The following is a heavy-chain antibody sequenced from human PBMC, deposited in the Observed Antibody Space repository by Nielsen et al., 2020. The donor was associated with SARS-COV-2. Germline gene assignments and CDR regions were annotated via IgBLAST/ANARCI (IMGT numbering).Heavy chain of an antibody. CDR1: GGSISSADHY. V-gene: IGHV4-30-4*01. Sequence: SETLSLTCTVSGGSISSADHYWSWIRQPPGKGLEWIGHIYYSGSTYNNPSLKSRVTISVDTSKNQFSLKLSSVTAADTAVYYCARHGLRQQLRGNWFDPWGQGTLVTVSS. J-gene: IGHJ5*02. CDR2: IYYSGST. D-gene: IGHD6-13*01. CDR3: ARHGLRQQLRGNWFDP.